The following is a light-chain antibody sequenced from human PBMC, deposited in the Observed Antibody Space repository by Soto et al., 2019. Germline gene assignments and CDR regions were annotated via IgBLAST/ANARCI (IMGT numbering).Light chain of an antibody. V-gene: IGKV3-20*01. Sequence: EIVLTQSPGTLSLSPGERATLSCRASQSVSSSYLAWYQQKPGQAPRLLIYGASSRATGIPDRFSGSGSGTDSTLTISRLEPEDFAVYYGQQYGSSPHTFGQGTKLEIK. CDR3: QQYGSSPHT. CDR1: QSVSSSY. CDR2: GAS. J-gene: IGKJ2*01.